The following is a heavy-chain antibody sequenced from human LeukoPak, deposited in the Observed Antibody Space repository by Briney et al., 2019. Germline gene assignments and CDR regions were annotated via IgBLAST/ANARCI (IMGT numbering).Heavy chain of an antibody. J-gene: IGHJ4*02. V-gene: IGHV3-23*01. CDR3: AKASDDFWSGYPSDY. D-gene: IGHD3-3*01. CDR1: GFTFSSYA. Sequence: AGGSLRLSCAASGFTFSSYAMSGVRQAPGRGREWVSAISGSGGSTYYADSVKGRFTISRDNSKNTLYLQMDSLRAEDTAVYYCAKASDDFWSGYPSDYWGQGTLVTVSS. CDR2: ISGSGGST.